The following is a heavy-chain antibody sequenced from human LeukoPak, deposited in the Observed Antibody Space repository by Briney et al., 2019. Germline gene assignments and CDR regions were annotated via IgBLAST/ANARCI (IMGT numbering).Heavy chain of an antibody. CDR2: IYASGST. D-gene: IGHD6-13*01. CDR3: ARISAAAVEP. CDR1: GASITSYY. Sequence: PSETLSLTCTVSGASITSYYWSWIRQPAGKGLEWIGRIYASGSTTYNPSLKSRVTISVDTSKNQFSLKLTSVTAADTAMYYCARISAAAVEPWGKGTTVTISS. J-gene: IGHJ6*04. V-gene: IGHV4-4*07.